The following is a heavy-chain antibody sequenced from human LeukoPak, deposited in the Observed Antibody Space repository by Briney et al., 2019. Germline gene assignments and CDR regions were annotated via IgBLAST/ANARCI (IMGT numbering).Heavy chain of an antibody. D-gene: IGHD4-23*01. V-gene: IGHV3-74*01. J-gene: IGHJ4*02. CDR3: ARYGNWHFDY. Sequence: QPGGSLRLSCAASGFTFSSYWMHCVRQAPGKGLLWVSRISSDGSITDYADSVKGRFTISRDNAKNTLYLQMNSLSAEDTAVYYCARYGNWHFDYWGQGILVTVSS. CDR1: GFTFSSYW. CDR2: ISSDGSIT.